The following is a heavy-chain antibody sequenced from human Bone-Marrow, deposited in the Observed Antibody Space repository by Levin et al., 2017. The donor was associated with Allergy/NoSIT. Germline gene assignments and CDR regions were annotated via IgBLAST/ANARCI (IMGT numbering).Heavy chain of an antibody. CDR2: MSYDGSKK. D-gene: IGHD3-10*01. CDR1: GFTFSSYA. J-gene: IGHJ6*02. CDR3: ARDLSWSSTYYYYGVDV. Sequence: GGSLRLSCAGSGFTFSSYAMHWVRQTPGKGLEWVASMSYDGSKKFYADSVKGRFTISRDNSNNTVYLQMSSLRSEDAAVYDCARDLSWSSTYYYYGVDVWGQGTTVVVS. V-gene: IGHV3-30-3*01.